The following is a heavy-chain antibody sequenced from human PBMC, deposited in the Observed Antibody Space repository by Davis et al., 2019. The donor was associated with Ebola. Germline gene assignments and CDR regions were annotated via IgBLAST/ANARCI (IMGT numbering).Heavy chain of an antibody. Sequence: PGGSLRLSCAASGFTFSSYWMSWVRQAPGKGLEWVANIKKDGSEKYYVDSVKGRFTISRDNAKNSLYLQMNSLRAEDTAVYYCARGGRMWELLYYFDYWGQGTLVTVSS. D-gene: IGHD1-26*01. CDR2: IKKDGSEK. J-gene: IGHJ4*02. V-gene: IGHV3-7*01. CDR1: GFTFSSYW. CDR3: ARGGRMWELLYYFDY.